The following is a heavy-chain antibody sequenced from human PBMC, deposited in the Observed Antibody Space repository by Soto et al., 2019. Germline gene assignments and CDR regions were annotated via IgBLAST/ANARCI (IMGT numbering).Heavy chain of an antibody. J-gene: IGHJ4*02. Sequence: LRLSCSDSGFTFSSYAMHWVRQAPGKGLEYVSAISSNGGSTYYADSVKGRFTISRDNSKNTLYLQMSSLRAEDTAVYYCVTGSSGWFWDFWGQGTLVIVSS. CDR2: ISSNGGST. V-gene: IGHV3-64D*06. CDR1: GFTFSSYA. CDR3: VTGSSGWFWDF. D-gene: IGHD6-19*01.